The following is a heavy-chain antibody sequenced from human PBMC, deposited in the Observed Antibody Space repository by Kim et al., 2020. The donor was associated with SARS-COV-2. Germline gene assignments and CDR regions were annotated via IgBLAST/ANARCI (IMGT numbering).Heavy chain of an antibody. CDR3: ARASYDSSGYYFSTHLYYYYGMDV. V-gene: IGHV3-13*04. CDR2: IGTAGDT. CDR1: GFTFSSYD. J-gene: IGHJ6*02. Sequence: GGSLRLSCAASGFTFSSYDMHWVRQATGKGLEWVSAIGTAGDTYYPGSVKGRFTISRENAKNSLYLQMNSLRAGDTAVYYCARASYDSSGYYFSTHLYYYYGMDVWGQGPTVTVSS. D-gene: IGHD3-22*01.